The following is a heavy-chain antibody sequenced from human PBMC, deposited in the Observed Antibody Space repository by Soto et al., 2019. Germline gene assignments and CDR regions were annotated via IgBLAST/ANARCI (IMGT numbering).Heavy chain of an antibody. CDR1: GGTFSSYA. V-gene: IGHV1-69*13. D-gene: IGHD6-6*01. CDR3: ARATVEYSSSSVGYFDY. CDR2: IIPIFGTE. J-gene: IGHJ4*02. Sequence: SVKVSCKASGGTFSSYAISWVRQAPGQGLEWMGGIIPIFGTENYAQKFQGRVTITADESTSTAYMELSSLRSEDTAVYYCARATVEYSSSSVGYFDYWGQGTLVTVSS.